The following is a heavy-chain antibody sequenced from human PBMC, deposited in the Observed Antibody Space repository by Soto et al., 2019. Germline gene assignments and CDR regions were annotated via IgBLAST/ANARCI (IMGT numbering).Heavy chain of an antibody. CDR3: ARIRGYWYGLDV. CDR1: GFPLSTYG. J-gene: IGHJ6*02. Sequence: EVQLLESGGGLVQPGGSLRLSCAASGFPLSTYGMTWVRQAAGKGLEWVSAITGTGGNTYYVDSVKGRFTSARDNSKNMLYLQVNSLRVEDTAVYYCARIRGYWYGLDVLGQGTTVTVSS. CDR2: ITGTGGNT. V-gene: IGHV3-23*01.